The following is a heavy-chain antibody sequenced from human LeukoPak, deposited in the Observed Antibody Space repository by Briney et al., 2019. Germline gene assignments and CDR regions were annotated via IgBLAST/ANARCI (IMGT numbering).Heavy chain of an antibody. V-gene: IGHV3-74*01. CDR2: INSDGSTT. CDR1: GFSLSSYW. J-gene: IGHJ4*02. D-gene: IGHD3-22*01. Sequence: PGGSLRLSCAASGFSLSSYWMHWVRQAPGKGLVWVSRINSDGSTTNYADSVKGRFTISRDNANNTLYLQMNSLRAEDTAVYYCARGYDSSGYTTFDYWGQGTLVTVSS. CDR3: ARGYDSSGYTTFDY.